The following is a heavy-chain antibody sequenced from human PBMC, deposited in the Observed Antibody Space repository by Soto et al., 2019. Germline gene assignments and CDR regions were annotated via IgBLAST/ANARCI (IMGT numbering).Heavy chain of an antibody. CDR3: VSRSTASYWYFGL. CDR1: GGAINSGANY. V-gene: IGHV4-30-4*08. D-gene: IGHD2-2*01. CDR2: ISYSGST. Sequence: SETLSLTCNVSGGAINSGANYWSWIRQPPGKGLEWIGYISYSGSTYYNPSLKSRVTISADTSRNQFSLNLRSVTASDTAVYYCVSRSTASYWYFGLWGRGTLVTVSS. J-gene: IGHJ2*01.